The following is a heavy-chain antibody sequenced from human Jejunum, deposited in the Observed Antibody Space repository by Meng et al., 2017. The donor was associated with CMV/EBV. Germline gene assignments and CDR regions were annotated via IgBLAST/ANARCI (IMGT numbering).Heavy chain of an antibody. Sequence: QVQLVQSGAEVKKPGASVKVSCKASGYTFTSYDIHWVRQGTGQGLEWMGWMNPNRGTTGYAQKFQGRVTMTRNISKSTAYMDLSSLRSEDTVVYYCATGVADFEYWGQGTLVTVSS. CDR1: GYTFTSYD. J-gene: IGHJ4*02. D-gene: IGHD6-19*01. CDR3: ATGVADFEY. V-gene: IGHV1-8*01. CDR2: MNPNRGTT.